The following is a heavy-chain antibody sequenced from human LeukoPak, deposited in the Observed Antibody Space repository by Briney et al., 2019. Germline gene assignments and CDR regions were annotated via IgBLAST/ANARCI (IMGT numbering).Heavy chain of an antibody. CDR2: INHSGRT. CDR3: ARGRGGTAEGHYFDY. CDR1: GGSFGGYY. J-gene: IGHJ4*02. Sequence: SETLSLTCAVFGGSFGGYYWSWIRQPPGKGLEWIGEINHSGRTKYNPSLTSRVSISVDTSKNQFSLRVSSVTATDTAVYYCARGRGGTAEGHYFDYWGRGTLVTVSS. D-gene: IGHD7-27*01. V-gene: IGHV4-34*01.